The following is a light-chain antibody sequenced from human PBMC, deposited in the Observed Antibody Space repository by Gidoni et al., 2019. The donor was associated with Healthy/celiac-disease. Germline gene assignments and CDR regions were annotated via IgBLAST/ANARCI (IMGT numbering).Light chain of an antibody. CDR1: QGISSY. Sequence: DIQLTQPPSFLSASVGDRVTITCRASQGISSYLAWYQQKPGKAPKLLIYAASTLQSGVPSRFSGSGSGTEFTLTISSLQPEDFATDYCQQLNSYPPGLTFGGGTKVEIK. CDR2: AAS. CDR3: QQLNSYPPGLT. V-gene: IGKV1-9*01. J-gene: IGKJ4*01.